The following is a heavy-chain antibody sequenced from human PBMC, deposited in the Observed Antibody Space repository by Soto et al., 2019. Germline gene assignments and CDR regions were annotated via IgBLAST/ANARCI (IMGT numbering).Heavy chain of an antibody. D-gene: IGHD6-19*01. CDR2: IYYSGST. Sequence: PSETLSLTCTVSGGSISSGGYYWSWIRQHPGKGLEWIGYIYYSGSTYYNPSLKSRVTISVDTSKSQFYLKLSSVTAADTAVYYCARDFTDSSGPTLGMGVWGQGTTVTVSS. J-gene: IGHJ6*02. V-gene: IGHV4-31*03. CDR3: ARDFTDSSGPTLGMGV. CDR1: GGSISSGGYY.